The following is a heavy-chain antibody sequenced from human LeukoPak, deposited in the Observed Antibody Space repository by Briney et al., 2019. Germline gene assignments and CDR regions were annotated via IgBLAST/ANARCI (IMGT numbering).Heavy chain of an antibody. CDR1: GGSISSSSYY. J-gene: IGHJ4*02. D-gene: IGHD3-9*01. Sequence: SETLSLTCTVSGGSISSSSYYWGWIRQPPGKGLEWIGEINHSGSTNYNPSLKSRVTISVDTSKNQFSLKLSSVTAADTAVYYCAIQAPILRYFDWFRRNYFDYWGQGTLVTVSS. CDR3: AIQAPILRYFDWFRRNYFDY. CDR2: INHSGST. V-gene: IGHV4-39*07.